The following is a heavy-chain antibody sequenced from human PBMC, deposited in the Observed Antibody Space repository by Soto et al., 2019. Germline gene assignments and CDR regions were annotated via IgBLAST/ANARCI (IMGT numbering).Heavy chain of an antibody. V-gene: IGHV3-33*01. CDR1: GCIFSSHG. D-gene: IGHD1-26*01. CDR2: IWNDGSKK. J-gene: IGHJ4*02. Sequence: QVQLVESGGGVVQPGRSLRLSCAVSGCIFSSHGMHWVRQAPGKGLEWVAVIWNDGSKKYYADSVKGRFTISRDNSKNALYMQMNSLRAEDTAVYYCVRDPNSGSYHDYWGQGTMVIVSS. CDR3: VRDPNSGSYHDY.